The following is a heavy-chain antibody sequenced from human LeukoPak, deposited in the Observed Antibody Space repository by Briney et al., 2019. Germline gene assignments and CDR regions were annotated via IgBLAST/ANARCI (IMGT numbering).Heavy chain of an antibody. J-gene: IGHJ6*02. CDR1: GYTFTSYY. CDR3: ARTLDQLVRSGMDA. CDR2: INPSGGST. Sequence: ASVKVSCKASGYTFTSYYMHWVRQAPGQGLEWMGLINPSGGSTRYAQKFQGRVTMSRDTSTSTVYMDLSSLRAEDAAVYYCARTLDQLVRSGMDAWGQGTTVTVSS. D-gene: IGHD6-13*01. V-gene: IGHV1-46*01.